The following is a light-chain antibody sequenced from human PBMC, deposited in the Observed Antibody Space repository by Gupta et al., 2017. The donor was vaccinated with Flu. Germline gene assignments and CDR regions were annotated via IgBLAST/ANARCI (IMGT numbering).Light chain of an antibody. Sequence: WYPHHPTTVPRLHIYNYNQRPSWVPDRFSGSKSGTSASLAIGCLHSEYETDYYCAAWEDSLTSRSANGSLTGLWVFGGGTKLSVL. CDR3: AAWEDSLTSRSANGSLTGLWV. V-gene: IGLV1-44*01. CDR2: NYN. J-gene: IGLJ3*02.